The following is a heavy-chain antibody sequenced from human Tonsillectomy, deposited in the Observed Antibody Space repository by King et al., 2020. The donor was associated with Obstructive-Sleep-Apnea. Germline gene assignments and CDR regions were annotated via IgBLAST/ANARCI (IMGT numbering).Heavy chain of an antibody. CDR2: IRSKRNNYAT. V-gene: IGHV3-73*01. CDR1: GFTFSGSA. Sequence: EVQLVESGGGLDQPGGSLKLSCAASGFTFSGSAMHWVRQVSGKGLEWVGRIRSKRNNYATAYAASVKDRFTISRDDSKNTAYLQMNSLKTEDTAVYYCNRRSPEVVTGDNYWGQGTLVTVSS. J-gene: IGHJ4*02. D-gene: IGHD2-21*02. CDR3: NRRSPEVVTGDNY.